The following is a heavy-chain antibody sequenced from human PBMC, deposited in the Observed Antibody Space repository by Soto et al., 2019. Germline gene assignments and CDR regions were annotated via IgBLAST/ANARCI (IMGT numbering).Heavy chain of an antibody. J-gene: IGHJ6*02. CDR2: IYYSGST. Sequence: QLQLQESGPGLVTPSETLSLTCTVSGGSMSSSSYYWGWIRQPPGKGLEWIGSIYYSGSTYYNPSLKSRVTISVDTSKKQFSLKLSSVIAADTAVYYCARRGTCSGSPSCGMDVWGQGTTVTVSS. D-gene: IGHD3-10*02. V-gene: IGHV4-39*01. CDR3: ARRGTCSGSPSCGMDV. CDR1: GGSMSSSSYY.